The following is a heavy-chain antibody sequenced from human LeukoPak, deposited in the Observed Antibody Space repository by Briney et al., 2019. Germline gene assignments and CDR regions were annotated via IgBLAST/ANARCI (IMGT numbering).Heavy chain of an antibody. CDR1: GFTLSSYD. CDR3: AKVLSGSQDY. D-gene: IGHD1-26*01. CDR2: ISSSASAI. V-gene: IGHV3-48*03. J-gene: IGHJ4*02. Sequence: GGSLRLSCAASGFTLSSYDMNWVRQAPGKGLEWVSYISSSASAIYYADSVKGRFTISRDNAKNSLYLQMNSLRAEDTALYYCAKVLSGSQDYWGQGTLVTVFS.